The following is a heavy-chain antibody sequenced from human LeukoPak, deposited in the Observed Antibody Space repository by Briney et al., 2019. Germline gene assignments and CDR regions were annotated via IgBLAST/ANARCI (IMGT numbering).Heavy chain of an antibody. D-gene: IGHD6-19*01. CDR1: GGTFSSYA. Sequence: SVKVSCKASGGTFSSYAISWVRQTPGQGLEWMGGIIPIFGTANYAQKFQGRVTITADESTSTAYMELSSLRSEDTAVYYCAREEGSRSLSGWYAAYFDYWGQGTLVTVSS. CDR3: AREEGSRSLSGWYAAYFDY. J-gene: IGHJ4*02. V-gene: IGHV1-69*01. CDR2: IIPIFGTA.